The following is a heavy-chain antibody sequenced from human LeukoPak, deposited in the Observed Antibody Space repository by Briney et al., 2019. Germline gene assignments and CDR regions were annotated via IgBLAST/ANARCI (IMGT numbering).Heavy chain of an antibody. CDR1: GGSISSYY. V-gene: IGHV4-59*12. CDR3: ARDLGAGLD. D-gene: IGHD6-19*01. CDR2: IYYSGST. J-gene: IGHJ4*02. Sequence: SETLSLTCTVSGGSISSYYWSWIRQPPGKRLEWIGYIYYSGSTNYNPSLKSRVTISVDTSKNQFSLKLSSVTAADTAVYYCARDLGAGLDWGQGTLVTVSS.